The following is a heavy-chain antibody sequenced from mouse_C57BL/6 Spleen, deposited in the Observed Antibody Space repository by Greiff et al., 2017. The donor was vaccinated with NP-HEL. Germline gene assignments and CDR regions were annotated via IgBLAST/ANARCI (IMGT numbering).Heavy chain of an antibody. CDR3: ARSGGRYYFDY. V-gene: IGHV1-50*01. Sequence: QVQLQQPGAELVKPGASVKLSCKASGYTFTSYWMQWVKQRPGQGLEWIGEIDPSDSYTNYNQKFKGEATLTVDTSSSTAYMQLSSLTSEDSAVYYCARSGGRYYFDYWGQGTTLTVSS. CDR2: IDPSDSYT. D-gene: IGHD1-1*02. CDR1: GYTFTSYW. J-gene: IGHJ2*01.